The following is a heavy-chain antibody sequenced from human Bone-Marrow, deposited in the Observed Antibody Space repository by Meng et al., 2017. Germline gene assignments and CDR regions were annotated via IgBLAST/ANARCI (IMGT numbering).Heavy chain of an antibody. CDR1: GFTFSNAW. J-gene: IGHJ4*02. D-gene: IGHD2-21*02. CDR2: IRSKAYGGTT. V-gene: IGHV3-49*03. Sequence: GESLKISCAASGFTFSNAWMSWIRQAPGKGLEWVGFIRSKAYGGTTEYAASVKGRFTISRDDSKSIAYLQMSSLKTEDTAVYYCTKTRHIVVVTEYYFDYWGQGTLVTVSS. CDR3: TKTRHIVVVTEYYFDY.